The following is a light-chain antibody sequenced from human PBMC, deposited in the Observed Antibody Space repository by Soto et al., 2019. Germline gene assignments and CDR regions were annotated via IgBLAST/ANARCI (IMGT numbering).Light chain of an antibody. CDR3: CSYAGTSTWV. CDR2: AGS. J-gene: IGLJ3*02. CDR1: NSSIAFYNF. Sequence: QSALTQPASVSGSPGQTITISCTRTNSSIAFYNFVSWYQQHPGKAPQLMIYAGSKRPSGVSHRFSGSKSGNTASLAISGLQAEDEADYYCCSYAGTSTWVFGGGTKVTVL. V-gene: IGLV2-23*01.